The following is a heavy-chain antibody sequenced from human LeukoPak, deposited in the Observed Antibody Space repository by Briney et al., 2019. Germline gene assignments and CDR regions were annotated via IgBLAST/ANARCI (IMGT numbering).Heavy chain of an antibody. CDR2: ISGITTNT. V-gene: IGHV3-23*01. CDR1: GFTFSSYA. Sequence: GGSLRLSCAASGFTFSSYAMGWVRQAPGKGLEWVSLISGITTNTYYADSVKGRFTISRDNSKNTLDLQMNSLRAEDTAGYYCAKHLLVGGTRGAYAFDIWGRGTMVTVSS. D-gene: IGHD1-26*01. CDR3: AKHLLVGGTRGAYAFDI. J-gene: IGHJ3*02.